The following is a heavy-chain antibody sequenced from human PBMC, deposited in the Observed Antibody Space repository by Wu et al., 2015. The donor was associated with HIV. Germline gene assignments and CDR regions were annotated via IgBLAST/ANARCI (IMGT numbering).Heavy chain of an antibody. J-gene: IGHJ4*02. V-gene: IGHV1-2*02. Sequence: VQLVPVWAEVKRPGASVRVSCRTSGYSFTAYYIHWVRQAPGQGLEWMGRLNPNTGGADSSQKFQGRVTLTRDTSINTAYMDLRRLRVDDSATYYCASGIQAGGANYWGQGTLVTVSS. D-gene: IGHD2-21*01. CDR1: GYSFTAYY. CDR2: LNPNTGGA. CDR3: ASGIQAGGANY.